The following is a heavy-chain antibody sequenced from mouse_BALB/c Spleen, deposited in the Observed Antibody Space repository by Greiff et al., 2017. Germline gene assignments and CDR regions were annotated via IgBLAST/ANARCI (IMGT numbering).Heavy chain of an antibody. CDR3: ARHEDYRDGGGNAMDY. D-gene: IGHD2-14*01. CDR2: ISSGGSYT. CDR1: GFTFSSYA. J-gene: IGHJ4*01. Sequence: EVMLVESGGGLVKPGGSLKLSCAASGFTFSSYAMSWVRQTPEKRLEWVATISSGGSYTYYPDSVKGRFTISRDNAKNTLYLQMSSLRSEDTAMYYCARHEDYRDGGGNAMDYWGQGTSVTVSS. V-gene: IGHV5-9-3*01.